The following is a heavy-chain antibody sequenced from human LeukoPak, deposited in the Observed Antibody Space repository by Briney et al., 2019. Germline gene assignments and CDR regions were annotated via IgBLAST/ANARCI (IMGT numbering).Heavy chain of an antibody. CDR2: IYPGDFDT. V-gene: IGHV5-51*01. Sequence: GESLKISCKGSGYSFTNYWIAWVRQMPGKGLEWMGIIYPGDFDTRYSPSFQGQVTISADKSISTAYLQWSSLKASDTAIYYCARRVTFGGTIVAAFDIWGQGTMVTVSS. D-gene: IGHD3-16*02. CDR3: ARRVTFGGTIVAAFDI. J-gene: IGHJ3*02. CDR1: GYSFTNYW.